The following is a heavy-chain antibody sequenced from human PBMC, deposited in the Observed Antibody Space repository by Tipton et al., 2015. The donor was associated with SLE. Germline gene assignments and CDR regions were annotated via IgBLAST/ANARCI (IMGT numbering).Heavy chain of an antibody. J-gene: IGHJ4*02. CDR3: AREGFWGSVSPNYAY. CDR2: INPSDGST. V-gene: IGHV1-46*01. D-gene: IGHD3-16*01. Sequence: QLVQSGAEVKNSGASVKISCEASGYSFTYHLHWVRQAPGQGLEWVGMINPSDGSTTYAQRYQGRLTLTSDTSTSTAYMELSGRRSVAAALDYGAREGFWGSVSPNYAYWGQGTLV. CDR1: GYSFTYH.